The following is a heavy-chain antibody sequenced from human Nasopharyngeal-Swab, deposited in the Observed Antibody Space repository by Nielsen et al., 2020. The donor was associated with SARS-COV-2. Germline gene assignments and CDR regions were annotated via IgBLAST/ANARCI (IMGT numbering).Heavy chain of an antibody. CDR3: ARGGLRGGFDI. Sequence: GVLKISCAASGFIVSNIYMTWVRQAPGKGLEWVSYIQGGSSTDYADSVKGRITISRDNSKNTLYLQMNNLRAEDTAVYYCARGGLRGGFDIWGQGTMVIVSS. D-gene: IGHD2-21*02. CDR2: IQGGSST. V-gene: IGHV3-66*01. J-gene: IGHJ3*02. CDR1: GFIVSNIY.